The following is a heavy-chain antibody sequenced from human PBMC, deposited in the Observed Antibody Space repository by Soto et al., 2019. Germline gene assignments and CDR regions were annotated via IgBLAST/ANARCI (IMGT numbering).Heavy chain of an antibody. CDR2: IDTDGSDT. V-gene: IGHV3-74*01. CDR3: ARGQSSYFYSYYRYGMAV. Sequence: GGSLRLSCAASGFTFSNYWMHWVRQAPGKGLVWVSRIDTDGSDTNYADFVKGRFTISRDNAKNTLYLQMNSLRAEDTAVYYCARGQSSYFYSYYRYGMAVWGQGTTVTVSS. J-gene: IGHJ6*02. D-gene: IGHD6-19*01. CDR1: GFTFSNYW.